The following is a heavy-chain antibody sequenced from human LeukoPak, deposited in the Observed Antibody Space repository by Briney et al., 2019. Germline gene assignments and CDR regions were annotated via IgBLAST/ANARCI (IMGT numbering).Heavy chain of an antibody. J-gene: IGHJ6*03. CDR1: GGSISIYY. D-gene: IGHD4-17*01. Sequence: SETLSLTCTVSGGSISIYYWSWIRQPPGKGLEWIGYIYDSGSTNYNPSLKSRVTISVDTSKNQFSLKLSSVTAADTAVYYCARGGYGDYRVSYYYYYMDVWGKGTTVTVSS. CDR3: ARGGYGDYRVSYYYYYMDV. V-gene: IGHV4-59*12. CDR2: IYDSGST.